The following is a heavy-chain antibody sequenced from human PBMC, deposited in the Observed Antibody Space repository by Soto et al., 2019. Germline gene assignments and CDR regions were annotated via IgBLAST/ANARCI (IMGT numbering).Heavy chain of an antibody. J-gene: IGHJ3*02. CDR2: IYYSGST. V-gene: IGHV4-59*01. Sequence: PSETLSLTCTVSCGSISSYYWSWIRQPPGKGLEWIGSIYYSGSTNYNPSLKSRVTISVDTSKNQFSLKLSSVTAADTAVYYCAREDPVAVSFDIWGQGTMVTVSS. CDR3: AREDPVAVSFDI. CDR1: CGSISSYY. D-gene: IGHD6-19*01.